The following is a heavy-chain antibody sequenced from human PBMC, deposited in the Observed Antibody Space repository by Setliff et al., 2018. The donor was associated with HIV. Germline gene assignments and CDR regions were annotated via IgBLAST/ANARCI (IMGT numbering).Heavy chain of an antibody. J-gene: IGHJ5*02. CDR3: ARVSIAASGPLNWFDP. D-gene: IGHD6-13*01. Sequence: SETLSLTCTVSGDSIGFSGYFWSWIRQHPGKGLEWIGYIYYSGSTFYNPSLKSRAAISVDTSKNQFSLKLNSVTVADTAVYYCARVSIAASGPLNWFDPWGQGALVTVSS. CDR2: IYYSGST. V-gene: IGHV4-31*03. CDR1: GDSIGFSGYF.